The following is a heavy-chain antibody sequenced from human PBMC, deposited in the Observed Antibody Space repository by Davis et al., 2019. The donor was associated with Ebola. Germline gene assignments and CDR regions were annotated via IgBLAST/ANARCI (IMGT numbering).Heavy chain of an antibody. CDR2: IYYSGIT. CDR3: ARGLTYYYDSSGYY. Sequence: SETLSLTCTVSGGSFISSSSYWGWIRQPPRKGLEWIGSIYYSGITYYNPSLKSRVTISVDTSKNQFSLKLSSVTAADTAVYYCARGLTYYYDSSGYYWGQGTLVTVSS. CDR1: GGSFISSSSY. V-gene: IGHV4-39*07. J-gene: IGHJ4*02. D-gene: IGHD3-22*01.